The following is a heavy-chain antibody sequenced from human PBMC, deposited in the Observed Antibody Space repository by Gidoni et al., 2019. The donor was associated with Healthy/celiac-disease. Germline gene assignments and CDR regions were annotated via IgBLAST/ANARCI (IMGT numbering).Heavy chain of an antibody. J-gene: IGHJ2*01. CDR1: GCSLSNARMG. D-gene: IGHD5-12*01. CDR3: ARILVGGGYGGSWYFDL. V-gene: IGHV2-26*01. Sequence: QVTLKEPGPVLVKPTETLPLTCTVSGCSLSNARMGVSWIRQPPGKALEWLAHIFSNDEKSYSTSLKSRLTISKDTSKSQVVLTMANMDPVDPATYYCARILVGGGYGGSWYFDLWGRGTLVTVSS. CDR2: IFSNDEK.